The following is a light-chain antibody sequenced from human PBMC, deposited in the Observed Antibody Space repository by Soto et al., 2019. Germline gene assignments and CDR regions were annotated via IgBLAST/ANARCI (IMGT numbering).Light chain of an antibody. CDR2: GNR. CDR3: QVYDLSLSVCYV. J-gene: IGLJ1*01. V-gene: IGLV1-40*01. Sequence: QSVLTQPPSVSGAPGQRVTISCTGSSSNLGAGYDVHWYQLLPGTAPKLLIYGNRNRPSGLPARFSGSKSGTSASLAIMGMQAEDEGEYYCQVYDLSLSVCYVFGNGSKVTV. CDR1: SSNLGAGYD.